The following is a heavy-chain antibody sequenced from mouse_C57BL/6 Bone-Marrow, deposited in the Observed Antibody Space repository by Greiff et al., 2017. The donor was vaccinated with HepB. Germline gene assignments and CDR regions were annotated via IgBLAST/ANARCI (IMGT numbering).Heavy chain of an antibody. Sequence: QVQLQQPGAELVKPGASVKLSCKASGYTFTSYWITWVKQRPGQGLEWIGDIYPGSGSTTYNEKFKSKATLTVDTSSSTAYMQLSSLTSEDSAVYYCARSGTTVGATRDWGQGTTLTVSS. CDR1: GYTFTSYW. CDR2: IYPGSGST. D-gene: IGHD1-1*01. V-gene: IGHV1-55*01. CDR3: ARSGTTVGATRD. J-gene: IGHJ2*01.